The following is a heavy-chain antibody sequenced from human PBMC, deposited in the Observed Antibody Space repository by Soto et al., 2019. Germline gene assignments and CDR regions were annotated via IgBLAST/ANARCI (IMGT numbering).Heavy chain of an antibody. CDR3: ARDNGDYYGSGSYYKGNYYGMDV. CDR2: IIPIFGTA. CDR1: GGTFSSYA. D-gene: IGHD3-10*01. Sequence: QVQLVQSGAEVKKPGSSVKVSCKASGGTFSSYAISWVRQAPGQGLEWMGGIIPIFGTANYAQKFQGRVTITADKSTSTAYMELSSLRSEDTAVYYCARDNGDYYGSGSYYKGNYYGMDVWGQGTTVTVSS. J-gene: IGHJ6*02. V-gene: IGHV1-69*06.